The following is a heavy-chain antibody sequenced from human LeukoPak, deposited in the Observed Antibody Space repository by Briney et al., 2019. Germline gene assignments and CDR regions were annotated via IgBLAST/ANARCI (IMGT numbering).Heavy chain of an antibody. D-gene: IGHD6-13*01. Sequence: GGSLRLSCAASGFTFSSYSMNWVRQAPGKGLEWVSSISSSSSYIYYADSVKGRFTISGDNAKNSLYLQMNSLRAEDTAVYYCARGIAAAGPVYFDYWGQGTLVTVSS. CDR2: ISSSSSYI. J-gene: IGHJ4*02. CDR3: ARGIAAAGPVYFDY. V-gene: IGHV3-21*01. CDR1: GFTFSSYS.